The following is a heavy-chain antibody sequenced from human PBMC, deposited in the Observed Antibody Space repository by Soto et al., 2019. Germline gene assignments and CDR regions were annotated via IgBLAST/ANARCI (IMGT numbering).Heavy chain of an antibody. CDR1: GFTFSSYT. CDR2: ISGSGDST. J-gene: IGHJ4*02. Sequence: PGGSLRLSCAASGFTFSSYTMSWVRQAPGKGLEWVSVISGSGDSTYYADSVKGRFTISRDNSKNTLYLQMNSLRAEDTAVYYCSRRTSGWYFDYWGQGTLVTVSS. CDR3: SRRTSGWYFDY. V-gene: IGHV3-23*01. D-gene: IGHD6-19*01.